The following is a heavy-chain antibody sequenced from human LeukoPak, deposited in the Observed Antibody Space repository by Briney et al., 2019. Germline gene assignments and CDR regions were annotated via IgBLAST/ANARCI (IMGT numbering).Heavy chain of an antibody. CDR3: ATPYSGGYHGLDI. Sequence: SETLSLTCTISGASISNFYWSWIRQPPGKGLEWIGSINYSGSTYYNPSLKSRVTISVDTSKNQFSLKLSSVTAADTAVYYCATPYSGGYHGLDIWGQGTMVTVSS. J-gene: IGHJ3*02. CDR1: GASISNFY. D-gene: IGHD1-26*01. CDR2: INYSGST. V-gene: IGHV4-59*04.